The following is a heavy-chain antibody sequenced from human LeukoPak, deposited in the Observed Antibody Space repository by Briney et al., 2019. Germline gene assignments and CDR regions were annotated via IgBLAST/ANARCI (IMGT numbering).Heavy chain of an antibody. CDR1: GFTFSDYY. Sequence: GGSLRLSCAASGFTFSDYYMSWIRQAPGKGLEWVSYISSSGSTIYYADSVKGRFTISRDNAKNSLYLQMNSLRAEDTAVYYCARDYGDYENPGYYYYGMDVWGQGTTVTVSS. CDR3: ARDYGDYENPGYYYYGMDV. CDR2: ISSSGSTI. D-gene: IGHD4-17*01. J-gene: IGHJ6*02. V-gene: IGHV3-11*01.